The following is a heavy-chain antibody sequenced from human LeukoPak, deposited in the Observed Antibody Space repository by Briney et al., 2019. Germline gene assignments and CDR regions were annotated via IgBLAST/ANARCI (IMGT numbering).Heavy chain of an antibody. J-gene: IGHJ3*02. V-gene: IGHV3-30*04. CDR3: ARDLRLTYDFWSGYYTADAFDI. D-gene: IGHD3-3*01. CDR1: GFTFSSYA. Sequence: GRSLRLSCAASGFTFSSYAMHWVRQAPAKGLEWVAVISYDGSNKYYADSVKGRFTISRDNSKNTLYLQMNSLRAEDTAVYYCARDLRLTYDFWSGYYTADAFDIWGQGTMVTVSS. CDR2: ISYDGSNK.